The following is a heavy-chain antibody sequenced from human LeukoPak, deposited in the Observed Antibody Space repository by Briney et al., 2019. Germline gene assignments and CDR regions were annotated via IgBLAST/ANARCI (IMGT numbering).Heavy chain of an antibody. CDR1: GAPITSYY. D-gene: IGHD2-2*01. Sequence: NPSDTLSLTCTVSGAPITSYYWTWIRQPPGKGLEWLAYAYYSGTAKYNPSLKSRVTMSVDTSKSQFSLNLSSVIAADTAVYYCARHVGYCSSTRCNSWCDPWGQGILVTVSS. V-gene: IGHV4-59*07. CDR3: ARHVGYCSSTRCNSWCDP. J-gene: IGHJ5*02. CDR2: AYYSGTA.